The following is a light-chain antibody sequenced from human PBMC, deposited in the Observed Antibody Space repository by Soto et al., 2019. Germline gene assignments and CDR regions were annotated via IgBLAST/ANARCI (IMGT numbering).Light chain of an antibody. CDR2: GAS. V-gene: IGKV3-15*01. Sequence: EIVMTQSPGPLSVSPGDGATLSCRASESVNRFLAWYQHKPGQAPRLLIYGASTRAAGVPVRFSGSGSGTECTLTISNLQSEDLAVYYCQQYNSLPRTFGQGTKVEIK. CDR1: ESVNRF. J-gene: IGKJ1*01. CDR3: QQYNSLPRT.